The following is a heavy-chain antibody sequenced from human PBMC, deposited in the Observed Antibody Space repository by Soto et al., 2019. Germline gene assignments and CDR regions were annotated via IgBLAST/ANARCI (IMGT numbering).Heavy chain of an antibody. CDR1: GGSMSSYY. V-gene: IGHV4-59*01. CDR2: ISYSGST. J-gene: IGHJ4*02. Sequence: SETLSLTCTVSGGSMSSYYWSWIRQSPGKGLEWIGYISYSGSTNYNPSLKSRVAISLDTSKNQFSLMLSSVTAADTAVYYCARGEWLATIKPYFAYWGQGTLVTVSS. D-gene: IGHD5-12*01. CDR3: ARGEWLATIKPYFAY.